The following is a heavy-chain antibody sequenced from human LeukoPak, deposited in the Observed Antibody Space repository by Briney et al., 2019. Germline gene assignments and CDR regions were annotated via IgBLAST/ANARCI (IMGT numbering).Heavy chain of an antibody. CDR3: ARDTVPLDY. CDR1: GFTLSSYW. D-gene: IGHD4-17*01. Sequence: GGSLRLSCVVSGFTLSSYWMTWVRRTPGKGLEWVANIKQDGSEKYYVDSVKGRFTISRDNAKNSLYLQMNSLRNEDTAVYYCARDTVPLDYWGQGTLVTVSS. CDR2: IKQDGSEK. J-gene: IGHJ4*02. V-gene: IGHV3-7*01.